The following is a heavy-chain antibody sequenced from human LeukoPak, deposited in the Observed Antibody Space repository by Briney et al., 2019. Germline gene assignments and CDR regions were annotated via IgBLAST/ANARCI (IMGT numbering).Heavy chain of an antibody. V-gene: IGHV3-21*01. D-gene: IGHD1-1*01. J-gene: IGHJ4*01. Sequence: GGSLRLSCAASGFTFSSHGMNWVRQAPGKGLEWVSGISGSGVITYYADSVKGRFTISRDNARKSLYLQLNSLRAEDTAVYFCARVPPGTTFLIGPSDYWGHGTLVTVSS. CDR3: ARVPPGTTFLIGPSDY. CDR2: ISGSGVIT. CDR1: GFTFSSHG.